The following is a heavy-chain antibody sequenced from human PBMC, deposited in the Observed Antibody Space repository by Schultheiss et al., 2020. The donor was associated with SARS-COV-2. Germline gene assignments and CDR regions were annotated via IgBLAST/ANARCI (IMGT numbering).Heavy chain of an antibody. D-gene: IGHD6-6*01. CDR2: IWYDGSNK. J-gene: IGHJ6*02. Sequence: GGSLRLSCSASGFTFSSYSMLWVRQTAGKGLEWVAVIWYDGSNKYYADSVKGRFTISRDNAKNSLNLQMSSLRDQDTAVYYCARPLSVSGSSPYYYGLDVWGQGTTVTVAS. CDR3: ARPLSVSGSSPYYYGLDV. CDR1: GFTFSSYS. V-gene: IGHV3-33*07.